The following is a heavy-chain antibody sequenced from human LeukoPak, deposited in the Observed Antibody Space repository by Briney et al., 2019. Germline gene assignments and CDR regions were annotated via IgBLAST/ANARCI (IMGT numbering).Heavy chain of an antibody. Sequence: SETLSLTCTVSGDSISSGGNYWSWLRQHPGKGLEWIGYIYYSGSTYYNPSLKSRVTISVDTSKNQFSLKLSSVTAADTAVYYCARVYSYGYYFDYWGQGTLVTVSS. V-gene: IGHV4-31*03. CDR1: GDSISSGGNY. J-gene: IGHJ4*02. D-gene: IGHD5-18*01. CDR2: IYYSGST. CDR3: ARVYSYGYYFDY.